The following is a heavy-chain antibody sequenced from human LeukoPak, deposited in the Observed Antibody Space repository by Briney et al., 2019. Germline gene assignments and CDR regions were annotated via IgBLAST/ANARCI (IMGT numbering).Heavy chain of an antibody. CDR2: ISSSSSYI. CDR1: GFTFSSYS. CDR3: ARDLVGYDILTGYYKPYYGMDV. D-gene: IGHD3-9*01. V-gene: IGHV3-21*01. Sequence: GGSLRLSCAASGFTFSSYSMNWVRQAPGKGLEWVSSISSSSSYIYYADSVKGRFTISRDNAKNSLYLQMNSLRAEDTAVYYCARDLVGYDILTGYYKPYYGMDVWGKGITVTVSS. J-gene: IGHJ6*04.